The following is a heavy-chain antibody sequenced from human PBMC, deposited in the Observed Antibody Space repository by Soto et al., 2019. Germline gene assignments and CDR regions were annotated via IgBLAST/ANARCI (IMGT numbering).Heavy chain of an antibody. CDR3: ARVRWGRTNYFDY. V-gene: IGHV4-30-4*01. J-gene: IGHJ4*02. D-gene: IGHD2-21*02. CDR1: GGSIGSGDYY. Sequence: QVQLQESGPGLMKPSQTLSLTCTVSGGSIGSGDYYWSWIRQPPGKGPEWIGSKYYGGSTYYNSSLKSRVAISLDTSKNQFSLRLSSVTATDTAVYYCARVRWGRTNYFDYWGQGTLVTVSS. CDR2: KYYGGST.